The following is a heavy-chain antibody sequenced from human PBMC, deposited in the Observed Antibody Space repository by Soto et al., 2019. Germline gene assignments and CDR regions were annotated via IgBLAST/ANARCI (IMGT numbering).Heavy chain of an antibody. V-gene: IGHV4-59*08. D-gene: IGHD6-19*01. CDR3: ARSSVQWLGGYEYYFDY. CDR1: GGSISSYY. J-gene: IGHJ4*02. CDR2: IYYSGST. Sequence: ASETLSLTCTVSGGSISSYYWSWIRQPPGKGLEWIGYIYYSGSTNYNPSLKSRVTISVDTSKNQFSLKLSSVTAADTAVYYCARSSVQWLGGYEYYFDYWGQGTLVTVSS.